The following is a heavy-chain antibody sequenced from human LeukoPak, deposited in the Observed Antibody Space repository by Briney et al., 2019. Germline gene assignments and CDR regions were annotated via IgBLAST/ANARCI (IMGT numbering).Heavy chain of an antibody. J-gene: IGHJ5*02. D-gene: IGHD4-17*01. CDR3: ARDPALDYGDYDWFDP. CDR2: IGAYNGNT. Sequence: ASVKVSCKASGYTFTSYGISWVRQAPGQGLEWMGWIGAYNGNTNYAQKLQGRVTMTTDTSTSTAYMELRSLRSDDTAVYYCARDPALDYGDYDWFDPWGQGTLVTVSS. V-gene: IGHV1-18*01. CDR1: GYTFTSYG.